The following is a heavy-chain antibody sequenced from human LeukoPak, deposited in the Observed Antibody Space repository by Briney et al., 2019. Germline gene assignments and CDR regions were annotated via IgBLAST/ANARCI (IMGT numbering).Heavy chain of an antibody. Sequence: ASVKVSCEASGYTFTGYYMHWVRQAPGQGLEWMGWINPNSGGTNYAQKFQGRVTMTRDTSISTAYMELSRLRSDDTAVYYCARSVRTYYDILTDPYYFDYWGQGTLVTVSS. CDR1: GYTFTGYY. CDR3: ARSVRTYYDILTDPYYFDY. J-gene: IGHJ4*02. D-gene: IGHD3-9*01. CDR2: INPNSGGT. V-gene: IGHV1-2*02.